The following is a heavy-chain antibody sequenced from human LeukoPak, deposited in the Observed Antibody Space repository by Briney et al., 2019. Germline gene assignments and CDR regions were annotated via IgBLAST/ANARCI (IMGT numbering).Heavy chain of an antibody. CDR2: IKQDGSEK. Sequence: GGSLRLSCAASGFTFSSYWMNWVRQAPGKGLEWVANIKQDGSEKYYVDSVRGRFTISRDNAKNSLYLQMNSLRAEDTAVYYCARDRYYYGSGSLDPFDYWGQGTLVTVSS. CDR3: ARDRYYYGSGSLDPFDY. CDR1: GFTFSSYW. V-gene: IGHV3-7*01. J-gene: IGHJ4*02. D-gene: IGHD3-10*01.